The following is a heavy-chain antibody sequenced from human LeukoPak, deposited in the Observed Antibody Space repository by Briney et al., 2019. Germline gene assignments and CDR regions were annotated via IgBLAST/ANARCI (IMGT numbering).Heavy chain of an antibody. Sequence: GGSLRLSCAASGFTFSSYSMNWVRQAPGKGLEWVSSISSSSSYIYYADSVKGRFTISRDNAKNSLYLQMNSLRAEDTAVYYCARDICSSTSCYARVYYYYYGMDVWGQGTTVTVSS. D-gene: IGHD2-2*01. J-gene: IGHJ6*02. CDR2: ISSSSSYI. CDR1: GFTFSSYS. V-gene: IGHV3-21*01. CDR3: ARDICSSTSCYARVYYYYYGMDV.